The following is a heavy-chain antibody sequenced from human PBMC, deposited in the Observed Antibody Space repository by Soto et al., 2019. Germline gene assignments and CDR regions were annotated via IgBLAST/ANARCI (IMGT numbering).Heavy chain of an antibody. Sequence: SETLSLTCTVSGGSISSSSYYWCWSRQPRGKGLEWIGSIYHSGNTYYNPSLKSRVTLSIDTSKNQFSLKLRSVTAADTAMYYCARVKLAGRGSFHDWGQGTLVTVSS. J-gene: IGHJ4*02. D-gene: IGHD3-3*02. V-gene: IGHV4-39*07. CDR3: ARVKLAGRGSFHD. CDR1: GGSISSSSYY. CDR2: IYHSGNT.